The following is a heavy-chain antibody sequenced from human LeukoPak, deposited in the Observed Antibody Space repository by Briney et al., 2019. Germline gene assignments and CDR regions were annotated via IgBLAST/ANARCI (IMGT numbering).Heavy chain of an antibody. V-gene: IGHV3-30*02. CDR2: IRYDGSNK. Sequence: GGSLRLSCAASGFTFSSYEMNWVRQAPGKGLEWVSFIRYDGSNKYYADSVKGRLTISRDNSKNTLYLQMNSLRAEDTAVYYCAGWLVDFDYWGQGTLVTVSS. CDR1: GFTFSSYE. J-gene: IGHJ4*02. CDR3: AGWLVDFDY. D-gene: IGHD6-19*01.